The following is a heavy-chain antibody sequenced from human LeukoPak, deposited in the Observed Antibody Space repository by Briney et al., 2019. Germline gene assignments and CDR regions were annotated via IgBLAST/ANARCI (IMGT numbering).Heavy chain of an antibody. V-gene: IGHV3-30*04. D-gene: IGHD2-15*01. CDR1: RFTFSSYA. Sequence: GGSLRLSCAASRFTFSSYAMHWVRQAPGKGLEWVALISFDGSNKYYADSVKGRFTISRDNSKNTLYLQMNSLRAEDTAVYYCAKGIEVGRYAPTDPWGQGTLVIVSS. CDR2: ISFDGSNK. J-gene: IGHJ5*02. CDR3: AKGIEVGRYAPTDP.